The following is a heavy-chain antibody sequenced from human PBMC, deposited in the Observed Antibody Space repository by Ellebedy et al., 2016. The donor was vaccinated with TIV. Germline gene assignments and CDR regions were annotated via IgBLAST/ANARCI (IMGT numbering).Heavy chain of an antibody. CDR2: IYPGDSDT. Sequence: KVSCKGSGYRFTSYWIGWVRQLPGKGLEWMGIIYPGDSDTRYSPSFQGQVTISADKSISTAYLQWSSLKASDTAMYYCARSDSSGYEFDYWGQGTLVNVSS. CDR3: ARSDSSGYEFDY. CDR1: GYRFTSYW. D-gene: IGHD3-22*01. J-gene: IGHJ4*02. V-gene: IGHV5-51*01.